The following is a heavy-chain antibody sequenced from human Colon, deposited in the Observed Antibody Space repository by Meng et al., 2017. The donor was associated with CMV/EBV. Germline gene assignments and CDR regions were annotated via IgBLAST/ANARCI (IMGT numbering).Heavy chain of an antibody. V-gene: IGHV1-18*01. J-gene: IGHJ6*02. CDR1: GYTFSNSG. CDR3: ARDRGMHWQLSQGGYYYYGMDV. D-gene: IGHD2-15*01. Sequence: ASVKVSCKASGYTFSNSGISWVRQAPGQGLEWMGWISVYNGNTKYAQKLQGRVTMTTDTSTTTAYMELRSLGSGDTALYYCARDRGMHWQLSQGGYYYYGMDVWGQGTTVTVSS. CDR2: ISVYNGNT.